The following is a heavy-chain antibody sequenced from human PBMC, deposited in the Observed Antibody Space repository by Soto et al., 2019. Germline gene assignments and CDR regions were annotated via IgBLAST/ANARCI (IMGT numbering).Heavy chain of an antibody. CDR2: ISSSSSTI. J-gene: IGHJ4*02. D-gene: IGHD5-18*01. CDR3: ASTKTALGPTFFDY. Sequence: EVQLVESGGGLVQPGGSLRLSCAASGFTFSSYSMNWVRQAPGKGLEWVSYISSSSSTIYYADSVKGRFTISRDNAKNSLYLQMNSLRAEDTAVYYCASTKTALGPTFFDYWGQGTLVTVSS. V-gene: IGHV3-48*01. CDR1: GFTFSSYS.